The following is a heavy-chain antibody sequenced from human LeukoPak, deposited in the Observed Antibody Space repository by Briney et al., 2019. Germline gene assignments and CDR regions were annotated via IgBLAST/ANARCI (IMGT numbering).Heavy chain of an antibody. J-gene: IGHJ4*02. Sequence: GGSLRLSCAASGFTFSNYAMHWVRQAPGKGLEWVAVISYDGSNKYYADSVKGRFTISRDNSKNTLYLQMNSLRAEDTAVYYCAKDWIGYFDYWGQGTLVTVSS. CDR1: GFTFSNYA. D-gene: IGHD3-3*01. V-gene: IGHV3-30*04. CDR2: ISYDGSNK. CDR3: AKDWIGYFDY.